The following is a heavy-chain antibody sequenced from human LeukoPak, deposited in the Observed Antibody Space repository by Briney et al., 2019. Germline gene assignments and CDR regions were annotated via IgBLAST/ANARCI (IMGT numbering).Heavy chain of an antibody. D-gene: IGHD6-19*01. CDR3: TKLKGWYGEGFFDY. CDR2: LYSGGAT. V-gene: IGHV3-53*01. J-gene: IGHJ4*02. CDR1: GFTVSSNY. Sequence: GGSLRLSCAASGFTVSSNYMSWVRQPAGKGLEWVSVLYSGGATFYADSVKGRFTISRDTSKNSLYLQMNDLRADDTAVYYCTKLKGWYGEGFFDYWGQGTLVTVSS.